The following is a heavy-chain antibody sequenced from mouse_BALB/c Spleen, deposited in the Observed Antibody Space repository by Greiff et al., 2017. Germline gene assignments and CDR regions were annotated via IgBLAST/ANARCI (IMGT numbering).Heavy chain of an antibody. Sequence: VKLQESGAELARPGASVKLSCKASGYTFTSYWMQWVKQRPGQGLEWIGAIYPGDGDTRYTQKFKGKATLTADKSSSTAYMQLSSLASEDSAVYYCARRIYYGNYEGFDYWGQGTTLTVSS. CDR2: IYPGDGDT. CDR3: ARRIYYGNYEGFDY. CDR1: GYTFTSYW. J-gene: IGHJ2*01. V-gene: IGHV1-87*01. D-gene: IGHD2-1*01.